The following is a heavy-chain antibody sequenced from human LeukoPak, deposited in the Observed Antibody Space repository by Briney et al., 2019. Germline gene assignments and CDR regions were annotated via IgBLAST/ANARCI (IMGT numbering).Heavy chain of an antibody. Sequence: PSETLSLTCTVSGASISSSAYYWGWIRQPPGKGLEWIGSIGGSNYYRGSTYYNPSLKSRVTIHVDTSKDQFSLKLSSVTAADAAVYYCARLETSVTEHNWFDPWGQGTLVTVSS. D-gene: IGHD2-21*02. CDR3: ARLETSVTEHNWFDP. CDR1: GASISSSAYY. V-gene: IGHV4-39*01. J-gene: IGHJ5*02. CDR2: IGGSNYYRGST.